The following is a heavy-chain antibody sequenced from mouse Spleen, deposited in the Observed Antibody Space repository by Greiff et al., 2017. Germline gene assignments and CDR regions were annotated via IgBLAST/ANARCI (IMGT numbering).Heavy chain of an antibody. CDR2: ISNGGGST. CDR1: GFTFSDYY. Sequence: EVKLMESGGGLVQPGGSLKLSCAASGFTFSDYYMYWVRQTPEKRLEWVAYISNGGGSTYYPDTVKGRFTISRDNAKNTLYLQMSRLKSEDTAMYYCARHEGYGRDYWGQGTTLTVSS. D-gene: IGHD1-1*01. V-gene: IGHV5-12*01. J-gene: IGHJ2*01. CDR3: ARHEGYGRDY.